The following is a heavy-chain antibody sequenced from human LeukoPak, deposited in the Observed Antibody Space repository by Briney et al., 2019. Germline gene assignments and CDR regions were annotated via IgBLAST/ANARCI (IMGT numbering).Heavy chain of an antibody. Sequence: SGTLSLTCAVSGGSISSSNWWSWVRPPPGKGLEWIGEIYHSGSTNYNPSLKSRVTISVDKSKNQFSLKLSSVTDADTDVYYCARVAQKLERIALAATSEWRANWYFDLWGRGTLVTVSS. CDR1: GGSISSSNW. D-gene: IGHD6-19*01. CDR3: ARVAQKLERIALAATSEWRANWYFDL. CDR2: IYHSGST. V-gene: IGHV4-4*02. J-gene: IGHJ2*01.